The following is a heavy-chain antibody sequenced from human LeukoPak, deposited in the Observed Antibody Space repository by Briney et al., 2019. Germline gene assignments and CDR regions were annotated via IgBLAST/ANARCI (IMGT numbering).Heavy chain of an antibody. CDR3: ARVIDQTVAGTWFDP. D-gene: IGHD6-19*01. Sequence: SETLSLTCIVSGGSISSSRDYWAWIRQPPGKGLEWIANIYYSGSTYYSPSLKSRVIISVDTSKNQFSLKLSSVTAADTAVYYCARVIDQTVAGTWFDPWGLGTVVTVSS. J-gene: IGHJ5*02. CDR1: GGSISSSRDY. CDR2: IYYSGST. V-gene: IGHV4-39*01.